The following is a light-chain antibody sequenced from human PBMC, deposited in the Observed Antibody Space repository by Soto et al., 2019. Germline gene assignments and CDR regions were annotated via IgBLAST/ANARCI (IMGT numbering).Light chain of an antibody. Sequence: EIVMTQSPATLSLSPGERATLSCRASQSVSSNLAGYQQKPGQAPRLLIYGASTRATGIPARFSGSVSGTEFTLTISSLQSEDFAVYYCQQYNNWPQTFGQGTKLEIK. CDR3: QQYNNWPQT. CDR1: QSVSSN. CDR2: GAS. J-gene: IGKJ2*01. V-gene: IGKV3-15*01.